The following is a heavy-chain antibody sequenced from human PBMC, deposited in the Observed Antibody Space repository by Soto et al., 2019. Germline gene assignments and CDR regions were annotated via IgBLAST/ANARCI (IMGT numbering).Heavy chain of an antibody. CDR2: ISYDGSNK. CDR3: AKDSPNIAARRVSGPPDY. J-gene: IGHJ4*02. V-gene: IGHV3-30*18. CDR1: GCKCGDG. D-gene: IGHD6-6*01. Sequence: GGPLRDSYGASGCKCGDGGDCGSKAPGKGLEWVAVISYDGSNKYYADSVKGRFTISRDNSKNTLYLQMNSLRAEDTAVYYCAKDSPNIAARRVSGPPDYWGQGTLVTVSS.